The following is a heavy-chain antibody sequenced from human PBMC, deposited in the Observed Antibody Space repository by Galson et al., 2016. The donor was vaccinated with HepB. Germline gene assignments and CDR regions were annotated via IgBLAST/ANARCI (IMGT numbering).Heavy chain of an antibody. V-gene: IGHV3-33*01. J-gene: IGHJ4*02. CDR2: IWYYGETK. CDR3: ARARYSSSWFGDFDY. Sequence: SLRLSCAASGFSFSLYGMHWVRQAPGKGLEWVALIWYYGETKYPADSVKGSFTISRDNSDNTLSLHMNSLRAEDTAVYYCARARYSSSWFGDFDYWGQGTLVIVSS. CDR1: GFSFSLYG. D-gene: IGHD6-19*01.